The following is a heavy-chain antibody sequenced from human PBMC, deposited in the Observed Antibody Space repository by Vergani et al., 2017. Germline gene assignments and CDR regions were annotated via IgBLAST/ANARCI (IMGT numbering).Heavy chain of an antibody. CDR3: ARDVIAAAGTAPWFDP. CDR1: GGSISSGDYY. Sequence: QVQLQESGPGLVKPSQTLYPTCTVPGGSISSGDYYWSWIRQPPGKGLEWIGYIYYSGSTYYNPSLKSRVTISVDTSKNQFSLKLSSVTAADTAVYYCARDVIAAAGTAPWFDPWGQGTLVTVSS. D-gene: IGHD6-13*01. CDR2: IYYSGST. V-gene: IGHV4-30-4*08. J-gene: IGHJ5*02.